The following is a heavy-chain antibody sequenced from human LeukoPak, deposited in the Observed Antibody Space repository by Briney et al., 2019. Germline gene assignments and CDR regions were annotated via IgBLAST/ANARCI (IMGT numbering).Heavy chain of an antibody. CDR2: INGDGTKT. CDR3: AGEESLDY. Sequence: GGSLRLSCETGALMFSRPWNECVCQAPGKGLEWVSRINGDGTKTNYADSVKGRFIVSRDNARNTLFLQMNSLREEDTAVYYCAGEESLDYWGQGTLVTVSS. V-gene: IGHV3-74*01. J-gene: IGHJ4*02. CDR1: ALMFSRPW.